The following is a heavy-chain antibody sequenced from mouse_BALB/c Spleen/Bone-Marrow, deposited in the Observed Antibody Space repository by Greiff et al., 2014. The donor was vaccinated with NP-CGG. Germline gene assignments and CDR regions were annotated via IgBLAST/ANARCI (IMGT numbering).Heavy chain of an antibody. CDR2: IDPYSGGT. CDR1: GYAFTGYN. J-gene: IGHJ4*01. Sequence: EVQLQQSGPELVKPGASVKVSCKASGYAFTGYNMYWVKQRHGTSLEWIGYIDPYSGGTNYNQKFKGKATLTVDKSSTTAYMHLNSLTSGASAFFYGAGEKTGAMDHWVQEPSFTVT. V-gene: IGHV1S135*01. CDR3: AGEKTGAMDH.